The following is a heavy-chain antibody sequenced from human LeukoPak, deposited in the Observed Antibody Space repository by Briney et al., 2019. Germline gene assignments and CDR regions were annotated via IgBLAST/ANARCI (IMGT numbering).Heavy chain of an antibody. CDR2: ISGGGGST. CDR1: GFTFSSYA. Sequence: GGSLRLSCAASGFTFSSYAMSWVRQAPGKGLEWVSSISGGGGSTYYADSVKGRFTISRDNSKNTLYLQMNSLRAEDTAVYYCVKRGGEPGCSGGGYFDYWGQGTLVTVSS. CDR3: VKRGGEPGCSGGGYFDY. D-gene: IGHD1-14*01. J-gene: IGHJ4*02. V-gene: IGHV3-23*01.